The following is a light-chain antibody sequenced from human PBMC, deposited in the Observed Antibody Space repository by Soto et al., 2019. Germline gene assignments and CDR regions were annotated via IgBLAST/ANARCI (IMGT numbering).Light chain of an antibody. CDR3: LQHNIYPFT. J-gene: IGKJ3*01. Sequence: DIQMTQSPSSLSASVGDRVTITCRASQGIGTDLGWYQQRPGKAPNRLIYAASSLESGVPSRFSGSGSGTEFTLTISSLQPEDFATYYCLQHNIYPFTFGPGTKVDIK. CDR2: AAS. V-gene: IGKV1-17*01. CDR1: QGIGTD.